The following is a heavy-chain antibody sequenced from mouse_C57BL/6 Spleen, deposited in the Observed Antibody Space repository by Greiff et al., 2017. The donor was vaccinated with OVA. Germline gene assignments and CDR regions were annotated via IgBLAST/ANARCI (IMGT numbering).Heavy chain of an antibody. J-gene: IGHJ4*01. Sequence: QVQLKQSGPGLVQPSQSLSITCTVSGFSLTSYGVHWVRQSPGKGLEWLGVIWRGGSTDYNAAFMSRLSITKDNSKSQVFFKMNSLQADDTAIYYCAKNSPIYDGYYYAMDYWGQGTSVTVSS. D-gene: IGHD2-3*01. V-gene: IGHV2-5*01. CDR2: IWRGGST. CDR1: GFSLTSYG. CDR3: AKNSPIYDGYYYAMDY.